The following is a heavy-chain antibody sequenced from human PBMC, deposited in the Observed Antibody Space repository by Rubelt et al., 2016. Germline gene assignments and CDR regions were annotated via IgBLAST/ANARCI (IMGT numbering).Heavy chain of an antibody. J-gene: IGHJ5*02. CDR2: IYHSGRT. Sequence: QVQLQESGPGLVKPSGTLSLTCAVSGGSISSSNWWSWVRQPPGKGLEWIGEIYHSGRTNYNPSLTCLVTLSVDKSKNQFALKLSFVTAADTAVYYCASFCSSTSCYGSGNWFDPWGQGTLVTVSS. D-gene: IGHD2-2*01. V-gene: IGHV4-4*02. CDR3: ASFCSSTSCYGSGNWFDP. CDR1: GGSISSSNW.